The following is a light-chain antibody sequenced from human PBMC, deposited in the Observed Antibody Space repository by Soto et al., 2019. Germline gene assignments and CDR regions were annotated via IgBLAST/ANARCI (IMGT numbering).Light chain of an antibody. V-gene: IGLV2-14*01. CDR1: SSDVGGYNY. CDR2: EVS. Sequence: QSALTQPASVSGSPGQSITISRTGTSSDVGGYNYVSWYQQHPGKAPKLMIYEVSNRPSGVSNRFSGSRSGNTASLTISGLQAEDEAEYYCNSYTSSSTFVFGTGTKVTVL. CDR3: NSYTSSSTFV. J-gene: IGLJ1*01.